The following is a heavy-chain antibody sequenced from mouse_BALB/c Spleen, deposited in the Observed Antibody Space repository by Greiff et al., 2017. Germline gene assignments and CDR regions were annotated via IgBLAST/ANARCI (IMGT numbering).Heavy chain of an antibody. CDR3: SIGAGSYAMDF. Sequence: QVQLQQSGAELARPGASVKLSCTASGYTFTSYWMQWVKQRPGPGLEWIGAIYPGDGDTRYTQKFKGKDTMTADKSSRTAYMQLSSLASEDSAVYYCSIGAGSYAMDFGGQGTSVTVSA. V-gene: IGHV1-87*01. D-gene: IGHD2-14*01. CDR2: IYPGDGDT. CDR1: GYTFTSYW. J-gene: IGHJ4*01.